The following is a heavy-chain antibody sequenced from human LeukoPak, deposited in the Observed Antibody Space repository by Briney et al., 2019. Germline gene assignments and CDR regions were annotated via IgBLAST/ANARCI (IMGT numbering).Heavy chain of an antibody. CDR3: ARDPSSTDGTFFDY. D-gene: IGHD6-13*01. V-gene: IGHV1-18*01. CDR1: GYTFTSYG. Sequence: ASVKVSCKASGYTFTSYGISWVRQAPGQGLEWMGWISAYYGNTNYAQKLQGRVTMTTDTSTSTAYMGLRSLRSDDTAVYYCARDPSSTDGTFFDYWGQGTLVTVSS. CDR2: ISAYYGNT. J-gene: IGHJ4*02.